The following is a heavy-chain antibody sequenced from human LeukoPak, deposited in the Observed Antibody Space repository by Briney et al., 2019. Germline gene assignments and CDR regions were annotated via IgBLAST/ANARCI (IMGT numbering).Heavy chain of an antibody. D-gene: IGHD3-10*01. Sequence: PGGSLRLSCAASGFTFSSYSMNWVRQAPGKGLEWVSSISSSSSYIYYADSVKGRFTISRDNAKNSLYLQMNSLRAEDTAVYYCAREYYYGSGSTDAFDIWGQGTMVTVSS. V-gene: IGHV3-21*01. J-gene: IGHJ3*02. CDR2: ISSSSSYI. CDR3: AREYYYGSGSTDAFDI. CDR1: GFTFSSYS.